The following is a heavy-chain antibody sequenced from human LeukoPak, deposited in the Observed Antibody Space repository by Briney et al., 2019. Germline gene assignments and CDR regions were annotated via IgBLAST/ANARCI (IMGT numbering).Heavy chain of an antibody. CDR1: GGSISSYY. CDR2: IYYSGST. Sequence: SETLSLTCTVSGGSISSYYWSWIRRPPGKGLEWIGYIYYSGSTNYSPSLKSRVTISVDTSKNQFSLKLSSVTAADTAVYYCARPDTSAWYFDYWGQGTLVTVSS. D-gene: IGHD6-19*01. J-gene: IGHJ4*02. CDR3: ARPDTSAWYFDY. V-gene: IGHV4-59*01.